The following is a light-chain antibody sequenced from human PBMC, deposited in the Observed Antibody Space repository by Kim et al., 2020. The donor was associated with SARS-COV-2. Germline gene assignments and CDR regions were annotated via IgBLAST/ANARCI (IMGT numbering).Light chain of an antibody. J-gene: IGKJ1*01. V-gene: IGKV1-16*01. Sequence: ASVGDRVTITCRASQTIHNYLVWFQQKPGKAPKSLIFAASNLQRGVPSRFSGGGSGTHFTLTITNLQPDDFATYYCQQYHNYPPTFGQGTKVDIK. CDR1: QTIHNY. CDR2: AAS. CDR3: QQYHNYPPT.